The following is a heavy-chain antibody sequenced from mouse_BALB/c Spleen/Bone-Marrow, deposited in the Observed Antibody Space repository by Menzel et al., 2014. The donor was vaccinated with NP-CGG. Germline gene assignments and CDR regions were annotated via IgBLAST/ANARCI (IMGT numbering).Heavy chain of an antibody. D-gene: IGHD2-4*01. Sequence: EVKLVESGGGLVKPGGSLKLSCAASGFTFSSYSMSWVRQTPEKRLEWVATISSGGHDTYYPDSVKGRFTISRDNAKNTLYLQMSSLRSEDTAVYYCSKDGGYDYSYYFDYLGQGTTLTVSS. V-gene: IGHV5-6-4*01. J-gene: IGHJ2*01. CDR2: ISSGGHDT. CDR1: GFTFSSYS. CDR3: SKDGGYDYSYYFDY.